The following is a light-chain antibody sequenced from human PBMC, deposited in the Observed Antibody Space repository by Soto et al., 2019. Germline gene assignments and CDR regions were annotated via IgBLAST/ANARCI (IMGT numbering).Light chain of an antibody. J-gene: IGLJ2*01. CDR3: AAWDDSLNAVV. V-gene: IGLV1-44*01. CDR2: SSD. CDR1: RSNIGGHA. Sequence: QSVLTQPPSASGTPGQRVTISCSGTRSNIGGHAVNWYQQLPGTAPKRLIFSSDQRPSGVPDRFSGSKSGTSASLAISGLQSEDEAGYFCAAWDDSLNAVVFGGGTKVTVL.